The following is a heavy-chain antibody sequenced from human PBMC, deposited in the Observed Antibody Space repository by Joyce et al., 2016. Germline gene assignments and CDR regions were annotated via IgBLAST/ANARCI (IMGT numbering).Heavy chain of an antibody. Sequence: EVQLVESGGVLIQPGGSLRLSCAASWFTVRNNYMTWVRQAPGKGLEWVSVIFSGGNTFYADSVRGRFTISRDNSKNTLYLQINSLRAEDTGIYYCTTSPTVASWGQGTLVTVSS. J-gene: IGHJ5*01. D-gene: IGHD2-2*01. V-gene: IGHV3-53*01. CDR1: WFTVRNNY. CDR3: TTSPTVAS. CDR2: IFSGGNT.